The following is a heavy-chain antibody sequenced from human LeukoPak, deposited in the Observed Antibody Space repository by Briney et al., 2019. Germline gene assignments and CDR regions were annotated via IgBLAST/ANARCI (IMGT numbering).Heavy chain of an antibody. D-gene: IGHD3-16*02. CDR2: IYHSGIT. CDR1: GGSISIGGYC. CDR3: ARSSGDLSGAVVYYYYYMDV. J-gene: IGHJ6*03. Sequence: PSETLSLTCTVSGGSISIGGYCWNWIRQPPGKGLEWIGYIYHSGITYYNPSLKSRVTISVDRSKNQFSLKLSSVTAADTAVYYCARSSGDLSGAVVYYYYYMDVWGKGTTVTVSS. V-gene: IGHV4-30-2*02.